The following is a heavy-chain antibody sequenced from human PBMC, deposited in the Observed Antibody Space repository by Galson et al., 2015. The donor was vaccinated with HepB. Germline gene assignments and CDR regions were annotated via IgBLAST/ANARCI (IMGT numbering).Heavy chain of an antibody. CDR2: IWYDGSNK. Sequence: SLRLSCAASGFTFSSYGMHWVRQAPGKGLEWVAVIWYDGSNKYYADSVKGRFTISRDNSKNTLYLQMNSLRAEDTAVYYCARDSSQVRVAVAGYFQHWGQGTLVTVSS. D-gene: IGHD3-10*01. J-gene: IGHJ1*01. CDR1: GFTFSSYG. V-gene: IGHV3-33*01. CDR3: ARDSSQVRVAVAGYFQH.